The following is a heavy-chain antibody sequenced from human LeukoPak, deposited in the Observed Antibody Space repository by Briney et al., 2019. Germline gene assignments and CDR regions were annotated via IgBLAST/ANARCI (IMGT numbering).Heavy chain of an antibody. J-gene: IGHJ3*02. V-gene: IGHV1-69*05. CDR2: IIPIFGTA. CDR1: GGAFSSYA. Sequence: SLKVSCKASGGAFSSYAISWVRQAPGPRLEWMGGIIPIFGTANYAQKFQGRVTITTDESTSTAYMELSSLRSEDTAVYYCARERDAFDIWGQGTMVTVSS. CDR3: ARERDAFDI.